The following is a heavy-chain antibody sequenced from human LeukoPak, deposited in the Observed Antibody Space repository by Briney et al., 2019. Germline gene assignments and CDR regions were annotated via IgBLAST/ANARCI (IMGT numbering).Heavy chain of an antibody. V-gene: IGHV4-34*01. CDR1: GFTFSNAW. CDR2: INHSGST. J-gene: IGHJ3*02. D-gene: IGHD1-26*01. Sequence: GSLRLSCAASGFTFSNAWMSWVRQAPGKGLEWVGEINHSGSTNYNPSLKSRVTISVDTSKNQFSLKLSSVTAADTAVYYCARHRVSGSYYDDAFDIWGQGTMVTVSS. CDR3: ARHRVSGSYYDDAFDI.